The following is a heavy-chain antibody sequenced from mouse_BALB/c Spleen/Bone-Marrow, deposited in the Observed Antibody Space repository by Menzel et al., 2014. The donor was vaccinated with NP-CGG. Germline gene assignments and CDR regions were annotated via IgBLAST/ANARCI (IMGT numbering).Heavy chain of an antibody. Sequence: QVQLQQSGAELVRPGSSVKISCKASGYAISSYWMNWVKQRPGQGLEWIGQIYPGDGDTNYNGKFKGKATLTADKSSSTAYMQINSLTSEDSAVYFCARERGWYLDFWGQGTTLTVSS. CDR3: ARERGWYLDF. CDR1: GYAISSYW. V-gene: IGHV1-80*01. J-gene: IGHJ2*01. D-gene: IGHD2-3*01. CDR2: IYPGDGDT.